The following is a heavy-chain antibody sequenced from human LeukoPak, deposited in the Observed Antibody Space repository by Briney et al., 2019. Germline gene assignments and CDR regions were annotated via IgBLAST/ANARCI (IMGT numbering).Heavy chain of an antibody. Sequence: SETLSLTCTVSGGSISSGSYYWSWIRQPAGKGLEWIGRIYTSGSTNYNPSLKSRVTISVDTSKNQFSLKLSSVTAADTAVYYCARFGGGTWIDIWGQGTMVTVSS. J-gene: IGHJ3*02. D-gene: IGHD2-21*01. CDR3: ARFGGGTWIDI. CDR1: GGSISSGSYY. V-gene: IGHV4-61*02. CDR2: IYTSGST.